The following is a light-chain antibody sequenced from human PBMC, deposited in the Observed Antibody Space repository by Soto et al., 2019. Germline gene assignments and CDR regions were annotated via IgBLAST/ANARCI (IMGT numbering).Light chain of an antibody. CDR3: QQADYFPWT. CDR1: KDISSS. V-gene: IGKV1D-12*01. Sequence: DFRLTRPPSSVFAFVGDRVTFTCQTSKDISSSVAWYQRKPGKAPNLLIFSASALPRGVPPRFSGSGSGTAFTLTVSSLQPEDFAIYYCQQADYFPWTFGQGTKVDIK. CDR2: SAS. J-gene: IGKJ1*01.